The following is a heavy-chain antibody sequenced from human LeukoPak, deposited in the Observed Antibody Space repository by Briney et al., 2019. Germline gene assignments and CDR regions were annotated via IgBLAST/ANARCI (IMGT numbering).Heavy chain of an antibody. CDR2: INKDGSSS. J-gene: IGHJ6*02. Sequence: PGGSLRLSCATSGFTFTTSWMHWVRQAPGKGLVWVSRINKDGSSSSYADSVKGRFTISRDNAKNTLYLQMNSLRIEDTAVYYCAAATAAAGASNGMDVWGQGTTVTVSS. D-gene: IGHD6-13*01. CDR3: AAATAAAGASNGMDV. CDR1: GFTFTTSW. V-gene: IGHV3-74*01.